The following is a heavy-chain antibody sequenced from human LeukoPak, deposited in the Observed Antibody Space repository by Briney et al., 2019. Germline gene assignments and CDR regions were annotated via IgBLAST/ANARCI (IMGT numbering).Heavy chain of an antibody. CDR1: GNRLTSYW. CDR2: IDPSDSYT. Sequence: GESLKISCKNSGNRLTSYWITWVRQRPGKGLEWMGGIDPSDSYTNYSPSFHGHVSISADKSISTAYLQWISLPATDTAIYYCARQSPMGYFDYWGQGTLVTVSS. J-gene: IGHJ4*02. V-gene: IGHV5-10-1*01. D-gene: IGHD3-10*01. CDR3: ARQSPMGYFDY.